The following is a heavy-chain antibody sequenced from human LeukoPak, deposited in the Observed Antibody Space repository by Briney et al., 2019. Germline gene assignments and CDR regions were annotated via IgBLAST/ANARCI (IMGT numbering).Heavy chain of an antibody. Sequence: LSLTCAVYGGSLSGFYWSWIRQAPGKGLEWVSYISSSGSTIYYADSVKGRFTISRDNAKNSLYLQMNSLRAEDTAVYYCAELGITMIGGVWGKGTTVTISS. CDR3: AELGITMIGGV. CDR1: GGSLSGFY. V-gene: IGHV3-11*04. CDR2: ISSSGSTI. J-gene: IGHJ6*04. D-gene: IGHD3-10*02.